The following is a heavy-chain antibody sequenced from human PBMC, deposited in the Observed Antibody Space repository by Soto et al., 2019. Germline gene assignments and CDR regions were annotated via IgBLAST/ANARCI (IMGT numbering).Heavy chain of an antibody. V-gene: IGHV6-1*01. D-gene: IGHD6-13*01. CDR3: ARDSGAGRAAAVVDP. CDR2: TYYRSKWYN. CDR1: GDSVSSNIAA. J-gene: IGHJ5*02. Sequence: SQTLSLTCAISGDSVSSNIAAWHWIRQSPSRGLEWLGRTYYRSKWYNDLSVSVKSRITINPDTSRNQFSLQLNSVTPDDTAVYYCARDSGAGRAAAVVDPWGQGPLVTVSS.